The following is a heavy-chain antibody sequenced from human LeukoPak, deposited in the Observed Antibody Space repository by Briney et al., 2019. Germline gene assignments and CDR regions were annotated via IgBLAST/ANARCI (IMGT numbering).Heavy chain of an antibody. CDR2: ISHSGRD. Sequence: GGSLRLSCAASGFTFSSYGMHWVRQAPGKGLEWVAVISHSGRDDYAESVRGRFTISRDNSKNTVYLQMNSLRAEDTAIYYCAKDNYDGLGYLDWFADYWGQGTLVTVSA. CDR1: GFTFSSYG. V-gene: IGHV3-30*18. J-gene: IGHJ4*02. CDR3: AKDNYDGLGYLDWFADY. D-gene: IGHD3-9*01.